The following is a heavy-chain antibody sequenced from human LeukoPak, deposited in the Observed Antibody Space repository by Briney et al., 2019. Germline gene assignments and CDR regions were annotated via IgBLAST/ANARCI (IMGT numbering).Heavy chain of an antibody. CDR2: INWNGGST. D-gene: IGHD6-13*01. CDR3: AKDGGSSWMNWFDP. Sequence: GGSLRLSCAASGFTFDDYGMSWVRQAPGKGLEWVSGINWNGGSTGYADSVKGRFTISRDNAKNSLYLQMNSLRGEDTAVYYCAKDGGSSWMNWFDPWGQGILVTVSS. J-gene: IGHJ5*02. CDR1: GFTFDDYG. V-gene: IGHV3-20*04.